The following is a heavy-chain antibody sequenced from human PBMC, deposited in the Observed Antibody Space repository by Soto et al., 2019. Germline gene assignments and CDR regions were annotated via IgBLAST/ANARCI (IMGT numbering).Heavy chain of an antibody. D-gene: IGHD1-1*01. CDR2: IHYTGST. Sequence: QPPGKGLEWIGNIHYTGSTNYNPSLKSRVTILLGTSTSQFSLKVSSVTAADTAVYYCARDLTISSTDGPLDPWGHGTLVTVSS. CDR3: ARDLTISSTDGPLDP. J-gene: IGHJ5*02. V-gene: IGHV4-59*01.